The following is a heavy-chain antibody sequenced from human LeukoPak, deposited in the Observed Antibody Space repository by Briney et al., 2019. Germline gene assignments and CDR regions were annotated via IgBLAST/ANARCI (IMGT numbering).Heavy chain of an antibody. J-gene: IGHJ4*02. CDR2: IRSKAFGGTT. CDR3: TRGRRATHDY. D-gene: IGHD1-26*01. CDR1: GFTFSGYS. Sequence: GGSLRLSCAASGFTFSGYSMNWVRQAPGKGLEWVGFIRSKAFGGTTEYAASVKGRFTISRDDSKSIAYLQMNSLKTEDTAVYYCTRGRRATHDYWGQGTLVTVSS. V-gene: IGHV3-49*04.